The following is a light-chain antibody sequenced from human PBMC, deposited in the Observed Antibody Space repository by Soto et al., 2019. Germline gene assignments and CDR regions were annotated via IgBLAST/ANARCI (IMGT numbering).Light chain of an antibody. CDR3: NSYTSSSTRV. CDR1: SSDVGGYSS. CDR2: DVS. Sequence: QSALTQPASVSGSPGQSITISCSGTSSDVGGYSSVSWYQQHPGKAPQLMIYDVSNRPSGVSDRFSGSKSGNTASLTISGLQPEDEADYYCNSYTSSSTRVFGTGTKLTVL. V-gene: IGLV2-14*01. J-gene: IGLJ1*01.